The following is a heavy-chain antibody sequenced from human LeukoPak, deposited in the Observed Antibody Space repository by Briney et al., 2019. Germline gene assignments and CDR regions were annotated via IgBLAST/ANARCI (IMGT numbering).Heavy chain of an antibody. Sequence: GGSLRLSCAASGFSFSDHYMSWIRQAPGKGLEWVSYMSSSDNPIYYADSVKGRFTISRDNAKNSLYLQMNNLRAEDMAVYYCARDRVGSSTSCYDYWGQGTLVTVSS. J-gene: IGHJ4*02. CDR1: GFSFSDHY. D-gene: IGHD2-2*01. CDR2: MSSSDNPI. V-gene: IGHV3-11*01. CDR3: ARDRVGSSTSCYDY.